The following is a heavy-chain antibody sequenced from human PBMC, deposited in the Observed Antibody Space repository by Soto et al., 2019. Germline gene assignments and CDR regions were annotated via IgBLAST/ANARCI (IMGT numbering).Heavy chain of an antibody. CDR2: ISGSGGST. Sequence: GGSLRLSCAASGFTFSSYAMSWVRQAPGKGLEWVSAISGSGGSTYYADSVKGRFTISRDNSKNTLYLQMNSLRAEDTAVYYCAKDGEGEGAYYYYYMDVWGKGTTVTVSS. J-gene: IGHJ6*03. CDR3: AKDGEGEGAYYYYYMDV. D-gene: IGHD3-10*01. V-gene: IGHV3-23*01. CDR1: GFTFSSYA.